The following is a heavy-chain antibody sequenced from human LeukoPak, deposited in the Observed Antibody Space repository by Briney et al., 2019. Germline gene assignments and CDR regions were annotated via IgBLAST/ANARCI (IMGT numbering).Heavy chain of an antibody. Sequence: PGGSQRLSCVASGFTFSTYWMTWVRQAPGKGLEWVAYMKEDGSEIYYLDSVKGRFTISRDNAKKSLYLQMSSLIAEDTAVYYCARGVYYFDSWGQGTLVTVSS. CDR1: GFTFSTYW. CDR2: MKEDGSEI. D-gene: IGHD5/OR15-5a*01. V-gene: IGHV3-7*04. CDR3: ARGVYYFDS. J-gene: IGHJ4*02.